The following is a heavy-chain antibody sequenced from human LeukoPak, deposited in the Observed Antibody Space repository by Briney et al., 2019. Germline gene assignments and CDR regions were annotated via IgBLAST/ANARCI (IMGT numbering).Heavy chain of an antibody. J-gene: IGHJ5*02. D-gene: IGHD3-10*01. V-gene: IGHV3-74*01. CDR2: INSDGSST. Sequence: GGSLRLSCAASGFTFSSYWMHWVRQAPGKGLVWVSRINSDGSSTSYADSVKGRFTISRDNAKNTLYLQMNSLRAEGTAVYYCTRDLDGSGNVNWFDPWGQGTLVTVSS. CDR1: GFTFSSYW. CDR3: TRDLDGSGNVNWFDP.